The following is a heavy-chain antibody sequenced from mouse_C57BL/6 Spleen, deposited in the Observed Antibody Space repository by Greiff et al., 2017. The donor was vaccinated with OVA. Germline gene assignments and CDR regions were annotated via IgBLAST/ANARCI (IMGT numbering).Heavy chain of an antibody. J-gene: IGHJ2*01. V-gene: IGHV1-85*01. Sequence: VQVVESGPELVKPGASVKLSCKASGYTFTSYDINWVKRRPGQGLEWIGWIYPRDGSTKYNENFKGKATLTVDTSSITAYMELHSLTSEDSAVYFCARDYYGSIYYWGQGTTLTVSS. CDR2: IYPRDGST. CDR1: GYTFTSYD. CDR3: ARDYYGSIYY. D-gene: IGHD1-1*01.